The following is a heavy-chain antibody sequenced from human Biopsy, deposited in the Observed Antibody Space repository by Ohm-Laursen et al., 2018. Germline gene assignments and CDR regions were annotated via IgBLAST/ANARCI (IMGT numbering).Heavy chain of an antibody. J-gene: IGHJ1*01. D-gene: IGHD3-9*01. CDR3: ATKLTGYFHH. Sequence: GAPVKVSCKAPGGTFSNYGVNWVRQAPGQGLEWLGGNIPILGTGNYAQKFQDRVTVAADTSTSTATMELRSLRSDDTAVYYCATKLTGYFHHWGQGTLVIVSS. CDR1: GGTFSNYG. V-gene: IGHV1-69*06. CDR2: NIPILGTG.